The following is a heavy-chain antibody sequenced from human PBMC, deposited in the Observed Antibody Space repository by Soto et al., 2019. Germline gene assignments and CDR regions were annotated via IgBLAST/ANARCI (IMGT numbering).Heavy chain of an antibody. CDR1: GFTVSSNY. Sequence: GGSLRLSCAASGFTVSSNYMSWVRQAPGKGLEWVSIIYSGGSTYYADSVKGKFTISRDSSKNTLFLQMNSLRAEDTAVYYCARDLVWSFDLWGRGTLVTVSS. D-gene: IGHD3-16*02. V-gene: IGHV3-66*01. CDR2: IYSGGST. J-gene: IGHJ2*01. CDR3: ARDLVWSFDL.